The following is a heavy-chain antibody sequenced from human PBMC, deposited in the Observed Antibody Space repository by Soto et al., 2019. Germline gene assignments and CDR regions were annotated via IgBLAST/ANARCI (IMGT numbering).Heavy chain of an antibody. J-gene: IGHJ4*02. Sequence: QVQLVQSGAEVKKPGASVKVSCKASGYTFTSYGISWVRQAPGQGLEWMGWISAYNGNTNYAQKLHGRVTMTTDTSTSTAYMKLRSMRSDETAVYYGAGDLALPSVGVVIAAIISFDYWGQGTLVTVSS. D-gene: IGHD3-3*01. CDR3: AGDLALPSVGVVIAAIISFDY. V-gene: IGHV1-18*01. CDR1: GYTFTSYG. CDR2: ISAYNGNT.